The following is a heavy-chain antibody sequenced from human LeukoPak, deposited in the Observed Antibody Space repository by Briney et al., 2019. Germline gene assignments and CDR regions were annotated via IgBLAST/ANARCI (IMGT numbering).Heavy chain of an antibody. CDR3: ARDSIAANYYYMDV. J-gene: IGHJ6*03. Sequence: GGSLRLSCAASGFTFSSYSMNWVRQAPGKGLEWVSSISSSSSYIYYADPVKGRFTISRDNAKNSLYLQMNSLRAEDTAVYYCARDSIAANYYYMDVWGKGTTVTVSS. CDR2: ISSSSSYI. D-gene: IGHD6-25*01. CDR1: GFTFSSYS. V-gene: IGHV3-21*01.